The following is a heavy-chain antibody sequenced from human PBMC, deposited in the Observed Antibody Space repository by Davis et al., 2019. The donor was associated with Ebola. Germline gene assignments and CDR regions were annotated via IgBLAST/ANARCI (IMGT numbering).Heavy chain of an antibody. CDR2: ISYDGSNK. J-gene: IGHJ6*02. CDR3: ARSYGPYYYYGMDV. D-gene: IGHD5-18*01. Sequence: GESLKISCAASGFTFSSYWMSWVRQAPGKGLEWVAVISYDGSNKYYADSVKGRFTISRDNSKNTLYLQMNSLRAEDTAVYYCARSYGPYYYYGMDVWGQGTTVTVSS. CDR1: GFTFSSYW. V-gene: IGHV3-30*03.